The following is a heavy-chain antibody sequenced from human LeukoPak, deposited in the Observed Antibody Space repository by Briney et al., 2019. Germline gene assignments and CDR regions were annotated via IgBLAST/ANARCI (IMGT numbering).Heavy chain of an antibody. CDR2: INSDGSTT. Sequence: QAGGSLRLSCAASGFTFSSYWMHWVRQAPGKGLVWVSRINSDGSTTSYADSVKGRFTISRDNAKNTLYLQMNSLRAEDTAVYYCARDRVGYYDSSALDASDIWGQGTMVTVSS. D-gene: IGHD3-22*01. J-gene: IGHJ3*02. CDR1: GFTFSSYW. V-gene: IGHV3-74*01. CDR3: ARDRVGYYDSSALDASDI.